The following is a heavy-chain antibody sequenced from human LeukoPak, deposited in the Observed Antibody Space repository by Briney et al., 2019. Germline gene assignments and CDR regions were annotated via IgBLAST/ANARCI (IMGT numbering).Heavy chain of an antibody. CDR3: AKVEDDDAFDI. J-gene: IGHJ3*02. CDR2: INPNSGGT. V-gene: IGHV1-2*02. D-gene: IGHD2-15*01. Sequence: ASVKVSCKASGYTFTDYHMHWVRQAPGQGLGWMGWINPNSGGTNYAPKLQGRVTMTRDTSISTAYMELSRLRSDDTAVYYCAKVEDDDAFDIWGQGTMVTVSS. CDR1: GYTFTDYH.